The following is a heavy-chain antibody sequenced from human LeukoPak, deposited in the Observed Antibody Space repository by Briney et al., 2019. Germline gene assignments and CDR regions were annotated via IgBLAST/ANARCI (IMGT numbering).Heavy chain of an antibody. CDR3: ARGNYLFPYYYYYMDV. J-gene: IGHJ6*03. Sequence: PSETLSLTCTVHGGSFSAFYWSWIRQSPGKGLEWVGEVSHSGTANYNPSLKSRVTLLVDTSKRQFSLKLSSVTAADTGVYYCARGNYLFPYYYYYMDVWGKGTTVTISS. CDR2: VSHSGTA. V-gene: IGHV4-34*01. D-gene: IGHD1-1*01. CDR1: GGSFSAFY.